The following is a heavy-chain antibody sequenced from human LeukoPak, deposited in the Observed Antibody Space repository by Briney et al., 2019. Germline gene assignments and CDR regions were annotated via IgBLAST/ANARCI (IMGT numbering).Heavy chain of an antibody. CDR2: IYSSGIT. J-gene: IGHJ4*02. Sequence: SETLSLTCTVSGDSISSSYWSWIRQPAGKGLEWIRRIYSSGITNYNPSLNSRVTMSLDTSKNQFSLKLNSVTAADTALYYCARLNNRVLFGSWGQGTLVTVSS. CDR3: ARLNNRVLFGS. CDR1: GDSISSSY. D-gene: IGHD1-14*01. V-gene: IGHV4-4*07.